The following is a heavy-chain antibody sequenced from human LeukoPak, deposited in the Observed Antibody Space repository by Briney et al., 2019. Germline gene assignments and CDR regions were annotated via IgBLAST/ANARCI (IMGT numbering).Heavy chain of an antibody. J-gene: IGHJ4*02. CDR1: GYTFTSYG. V-gene: IGHV1-8*02. CDR3: ARVLLRYCSSTSCAMGY. D-gene: IGHD2-2*01. Sequence: ASVKVSCKASGYTFTSYGISWVRQATGQGLEWMGWMNPNSGNTGYAQKFQGRVTMTRNTSVSTAYMELSSLRSEDTAVYYCARVLLRYCSSTSCAMGYWGQGTLVTVSS. CDR2: MNPNSGNT.